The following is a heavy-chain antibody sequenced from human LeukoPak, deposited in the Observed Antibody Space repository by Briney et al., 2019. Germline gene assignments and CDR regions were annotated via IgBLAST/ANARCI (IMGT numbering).Heavy chain of an antibody. V-gene: IGHV1-8*01. CDR2: MNPNSGNT. CDR3: ARWKRIRYFDWLSSDP. D-gene: IGHD3-9*01. CDR1: GYTFTSYD. Sequence: GASVKVSCKASGYTFTSYDINWVRQATGQGLEWMGWMNPNSGNTGYAQKFQGRVTMTRNTSISTAYMELSSLRSEDTAVYYCARWKRIRYFDWLSSDPWGQGTLVTVSS. J-gene: IGHJ5*02.